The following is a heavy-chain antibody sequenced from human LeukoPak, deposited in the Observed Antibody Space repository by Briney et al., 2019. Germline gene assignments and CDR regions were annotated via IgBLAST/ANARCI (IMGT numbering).Heavy chain of an antibody. CDR2: ISSSGSTI. D-gene: IGHD3-3*01. CDR1: GFTFSSYE. CDR3: ARGLGDYYYYMDV. V-gene: IGHV3-48*03. J-gene: IGHJ6*03. Sequence: GGSLRLSCAASGFTFSSYEMNWVRQAPGKGLEWVSYISSSGSTIYYADSVKGRFTISRDNAKNSLYLQMNSLRAEDTAVYYCARGLGDYYYYMDVWGKGTTVTISS.